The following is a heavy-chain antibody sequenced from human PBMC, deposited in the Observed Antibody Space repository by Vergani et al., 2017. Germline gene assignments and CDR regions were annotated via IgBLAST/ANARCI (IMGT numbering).Heavy chain of an antibody. CDR2: IYNSGTG. V-gene: IGHV4-39*01. Sequence: QMQLQESGPGLVKASETLSLTCTVSGDSIISRSYYWGWIRQPPGEGLEWIGSIYNSGTGDSSSSLKSRVTISADTSKNQFSLRLTSVTAADTAVYYCASGKYYSDSTSHFRGRYFDVWGRGTLVTVPS. D-gene: IGHD3-16*01. J-gene: IGHJ2*01. CDR1: GDSIISRSYY. CDR3: ASGKYYSDSTSHFRGRYFDV.